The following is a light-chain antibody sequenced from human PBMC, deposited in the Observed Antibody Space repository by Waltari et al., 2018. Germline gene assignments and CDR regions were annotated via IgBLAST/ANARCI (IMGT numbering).Light chain of an antibody. Sequence: SYVLTQPPSLSVSPGQTARIPCSGNALPKQHGVGYQQKPGQAPVMIIVNDKERPSAIPDRFSGSSSGTTVTLIISGVRAEDEADYYCQSIDASGVYYVFGGGTKLTVL. CDR2: NDK. J-gene: IGLJ1*01. V-gene: IGLV3-25*03. CDR1: ALPKQH. CDR3: QSIDASGVYYV.